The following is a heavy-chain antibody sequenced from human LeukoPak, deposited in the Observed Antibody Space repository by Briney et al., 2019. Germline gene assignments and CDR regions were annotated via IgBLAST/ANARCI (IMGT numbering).Heavy chain of an antibody. D-gene: IGHD3-10*01. Sequence: GASVTVSCKASGYTFTGYYMHWVRQAPGQGLEWMGWINPNSGGTNYAQKFQGRVTMTRDTSISTAYMELSRLRSDDTAVYYCARDKTRALRGVMYYWGQGTLVTVSS. CDR2: INPNSGGT. J-gene: IGHJ4*02. V-gene: IGHV1-2*02. CDR1: GYTFTGYY. CDR3: ARDKTRALRGVMYY.